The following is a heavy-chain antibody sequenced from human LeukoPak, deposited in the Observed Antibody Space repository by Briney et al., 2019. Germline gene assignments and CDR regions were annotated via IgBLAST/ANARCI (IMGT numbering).Heavy chain of an antibody. J-gene: IGHJ4*02. CDR2: INPNSGDT. CDR1: GYTFTGYY. V-gene: IGHV1-2*02. CDR3: ARDGPSMVPDYDY. D-gene: IGHD3-10*01. Sequence: ASVKVSCKASGYTFTGYYLHWVRQAPGQGLEWMGWINPNSGDTGNAEKFQGRVTMTRDTSISTAYMELSRLRSDDTAVYYCARDGPSMVPDYDYWGQGTLLTVSS.